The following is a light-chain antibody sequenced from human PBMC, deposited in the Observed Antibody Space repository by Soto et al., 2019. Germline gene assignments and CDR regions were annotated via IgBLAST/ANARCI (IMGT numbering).Light chain of an antibody. CDR1: QTVYNGF. Sequence: ENVLTQSPGTLSLSPGERATLSCRASQTVYNGFLAWYQQKPGQAPRLLIYGASSRATGIPDRFSGSGSGTDFTLTISSLQPEDFATYYCLQDYDLWTFGQGTKVDIK. CDR3: LQDYDLWT. J-gene: IGKJ1*01. V-gene: IGKV3-20*01. CDR2: GAS.